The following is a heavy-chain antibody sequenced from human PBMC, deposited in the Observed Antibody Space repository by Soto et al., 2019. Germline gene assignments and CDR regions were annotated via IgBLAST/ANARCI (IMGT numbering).Heavy chain of an antibody. CDR1: GFIFRDYL. J-gene: IGHJ4*02. CDR2: LSFDGTAE. D-gene: IGHD2-21*02. CDR3: ARVATRLQSMEVLEY. V-gene: IGHV3-30*03. Sequence: QVQLVEYGGGVVQPGTSLRLSCKASGFIFRDYLIHWVRQAPGKGLEWLAVLSFDGTAEYYADSTRGRFTISRDIPKSTTYLVINNVRREDTAMYYWARVATRLQSMEVLEYLGQGTLVTVTS.